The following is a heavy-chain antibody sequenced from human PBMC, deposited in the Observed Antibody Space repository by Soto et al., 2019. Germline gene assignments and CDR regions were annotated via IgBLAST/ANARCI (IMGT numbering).Heavy chain of an antibody. Sequence: GASVKVSCKASVYTFTSYYMHGVRHAPRQGLEWMGIINPSGGSTSYAQKFQGRVTMTRDTSTSTVYMELSSLRSEDTAVYYCARDSPNYYDSRSAFDIWGQGTMVTVSS. D-gene: IGHD3-22*01. V-gene: IGHV1-46*01. CDR1: VYTFTSYY. CDR2: INPSGGST. J-gene: IGHJ3*02. CDR3: ARDSPNYYDSRSAFDI.